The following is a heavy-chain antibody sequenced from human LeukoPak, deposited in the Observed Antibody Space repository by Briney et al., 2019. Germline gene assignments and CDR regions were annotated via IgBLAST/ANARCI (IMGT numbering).Heavy chain of an antibody. D-gene: IGHD3-22*01. V-gene: IGHV6-1*01. CDR1: GDSVSSNSAA. CDR3: ARNLVPYDSSGNLLDY. Sequence: SQTLSLTCAISGDSVSSNSAAWNWLRQSPSRGLEWLGRTYYRSKWYNDYAVSVKSRITINPDTSKNQFSLQLNSVTPEDTAVYYCARNLVPYDSSGNLLDYWGQGTLVTVSS. CDR2: TYYRSKWYN. J-gene: IGHJ4*02.